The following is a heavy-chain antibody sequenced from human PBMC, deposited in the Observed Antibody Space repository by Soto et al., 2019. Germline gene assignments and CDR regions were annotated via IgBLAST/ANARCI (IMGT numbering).Heavy chain of an antibody. D-gene: IGHD4-17*01. Sequence: TLSLTCAVSGGSISRGGYSRSWIRQPPGKGLEWIGYIYHSGSTYYNPSLKSRVTISVDRSKNQFSLKLSSVTAADTAVYYCARGFGVTTNPPGHWGQGTLVTSPQ. J-gene: IGHJ4*02. V-gene: IGHV4-30-2*01. CDR1: GGSISRGGYS. CDR3: ARGFGVTTNPPGH. CDR2: IYHSGST.